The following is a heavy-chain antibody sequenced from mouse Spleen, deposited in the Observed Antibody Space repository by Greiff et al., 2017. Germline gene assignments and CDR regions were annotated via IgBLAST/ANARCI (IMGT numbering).Heavy chain of an antibody. J-gene: IGHJ4*01. CDR2: ISSGGST. CDR3: AREDYDGYPYWAMDY. Sequence: EAKLVESGGGLVKPGGSLKLSCAASGFTFSSYAMSWVRQTPEKRLEWVASISSGGSTYYPDSVKGRFTISRDNARNILYLQMSSLRSEDTAMYYCAREDYDGYPYWAMDYWGQGTSVTVSS. D-gene: IGHD2-3*01. V-gene: IGHV5-6-5*01. CDR1: GFTFSSYA.